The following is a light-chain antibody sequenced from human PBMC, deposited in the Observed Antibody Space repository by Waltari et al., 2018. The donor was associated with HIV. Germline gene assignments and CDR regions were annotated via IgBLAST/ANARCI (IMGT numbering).Light chain of an antibody. CDR1: SSNLGADYH. CDR3: QSYDSSLSAWV. Sequence: QSVLTQPPSLSGAPGQTVTISCTGTSSNLGADYHVHWYQQLPGTAPKLLIYGNTIRPSAVPDRFSGSKSGTSASLAITGLQADDEADYYCQSYDSSLSAWVFGGGTKLTVL. J-gene: IGLJ3*02. CDR2: GNT. V-gene: IGLV1-40*01.